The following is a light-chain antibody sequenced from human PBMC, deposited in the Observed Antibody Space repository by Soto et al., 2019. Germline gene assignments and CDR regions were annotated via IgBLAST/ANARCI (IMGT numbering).Light chain of an antibody. V-gene: IGKV1-8*01. CDR3: QHYNSYSEA. Sequence: AIRMTQSPSSLSASTGDRVTITCRASQGINSYLAWYQQKPGKAPKLLIYAASTLQSGVPSRFRGSGSGTDFTLTISCLQSEDFETYYCQHYNSYSEAFGQGTKVDIK. J-gene: IGKJ1*01. CDR2: AAS. CDR1: QGINSY.